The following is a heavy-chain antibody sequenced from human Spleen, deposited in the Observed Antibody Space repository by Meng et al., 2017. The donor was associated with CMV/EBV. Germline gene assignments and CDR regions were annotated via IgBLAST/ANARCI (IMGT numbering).Heavy chain of an antibody. D-gene: IGHD3-22*01. Sequence: SGYTCTGYYIHWLRQAPGQGPEWLGWIFPYSGATKYAQKIQGRVTMTSDTSISTAYMELSRVKFDDTAVYYCARPFYDSRGGGAFEKWGQGTLVTVSS. CDR1: GYTCTGYY. CDR2: IFPYSGAT. V-gene: IGHV1-2*02. CDR3: ARPFYDSRGGGAFEK. J-gene: IGHJ4*02.